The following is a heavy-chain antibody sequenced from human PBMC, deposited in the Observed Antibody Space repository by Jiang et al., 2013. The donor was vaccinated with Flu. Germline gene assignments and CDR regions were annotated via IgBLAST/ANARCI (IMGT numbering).Heavy chain of an antibody. CDR3: ARRGMGYCTSASCDAPSHDAFEI. V-gene: IGHV5-51*01. D-gene: IGHD2-2*01. Sequence: YTFTSYWIVWVRQMPGKGLEWMGITYPGDSDTRYQPAFQGQVTISVDKSITTAYLQWSSLKASDTAMYYCARRGMGYCTSASCDAPSHDAFEIWGQGTMVTVTS. J-gene: IGHJ3*02. CDR1: YTFTSYW. CDR2: TYPGDSDT.